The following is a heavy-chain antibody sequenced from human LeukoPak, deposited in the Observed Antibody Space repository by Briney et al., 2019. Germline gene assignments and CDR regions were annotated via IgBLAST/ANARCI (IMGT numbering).Heavy chain of an antibody. D-gene: IGHD3-16*01. CDR2: IWDDGSKK. CDR3: ARDLGRGNTPFDY. Sequence: PGRSLRLSCAASGFTFSSYGMHWVRQAPVKGLEWVAVIWDDGSKKYYADSVKGRFTISRDNSKNTVYLQMNSLRAEDTALYYCARDLGRGNTPFDYWGQGTLVTVSS. J-gene: IGHJ4*02. CDR1: GFTFSSYG. V-gene: IGHV3-33*01.